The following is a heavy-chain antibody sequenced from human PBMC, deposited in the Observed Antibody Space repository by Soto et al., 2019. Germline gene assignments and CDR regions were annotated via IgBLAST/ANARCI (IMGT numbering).Heavy chain of an antibody. D-gene: IGHD3-10*01. J-gene: IGHJ5*02. CDR3: AGDPGGATGFEP. CDR2: MSTYTGDT. CDR1: GYSFTVYG. Sequence: QVRLVQSGAEVKRPGASVKVSCKTYGYSFTVYGISWVRQAPGQGLEWMGWMSTYTGDTNYARKFRGRVTMTTDISASTASMELRSLTSDDPAVYYCAGDPGGATGFEPWGQGTPVIVST. V-gene: IGHV1-18*01.